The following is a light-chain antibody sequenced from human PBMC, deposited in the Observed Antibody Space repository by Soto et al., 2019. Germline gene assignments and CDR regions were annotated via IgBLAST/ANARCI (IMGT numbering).Light chain of an antibody. Sequence: DVVMTQSPLSLPVTLGQPASISCRSSQSLVSSDGNTYLNWFQQRPGQSPRRLIYKVSNRDSGAPHRXXGSGSGTDFTLKISRVEAEDVAVYYCMQVTHWPPITFGQGTRLEIK. J-gene: IGKJ5*01. CDR3: MQVTHWPPIT. CDR1: QSLVSSDGNTY. V-gene: IGKV2-30*01. CDR2: KVS.